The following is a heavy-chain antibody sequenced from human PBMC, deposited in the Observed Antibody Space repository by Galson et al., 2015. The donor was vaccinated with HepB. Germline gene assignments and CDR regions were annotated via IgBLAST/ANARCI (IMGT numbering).Heavy chain of an antibody. CDR1: GFTFSSFA. CDR2: ITGSGHFA. D-gene: IGHD2-2*01. J-gene: IGHJ4*02. CDR3: GNGLLGSCSSDSCYNYDY. V-gene: IGHV3-23*01. Sequence: SLRLSCAASGFTFSSFAMSWVRQAPGKGLEWVSGITGSGHFASYADSVRGRFTISRDNSKSTLYLDMKSLRAEDTAAYYCGNGLLGSCSSDSCYNYDYWGQGTLVSVSS.